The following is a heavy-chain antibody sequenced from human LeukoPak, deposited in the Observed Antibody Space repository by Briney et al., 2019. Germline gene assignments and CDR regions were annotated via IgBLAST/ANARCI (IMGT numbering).Heavy chain of an antibody. J-gene: IGHJ4*02. V-gene: IGHV3-23*01. CDR3: ASRYYFDY. Sequence: GGSLRLSCAASGFTFSNYAMGWVRQAPGKGLEWVSAISDNGGRSFYADSVKGRFTISRDNSKNTLYLQMNSLRAEDTAVYYCASRYYFDYWGQEALVTVPS. CDR2: ISDNGGRS. CDR1: GFTFSNYA.